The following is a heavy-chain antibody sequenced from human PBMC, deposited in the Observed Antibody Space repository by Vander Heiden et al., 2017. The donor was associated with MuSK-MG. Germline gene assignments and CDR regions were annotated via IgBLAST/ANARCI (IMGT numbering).Heavy chain of an antibody. J-gene: IGHJ5*02. CDR2: IIPIFGTA. D-gene: IGHD3-22*01. Sequence: QVQLVQSGAEVKKPGSSVKVSCKASGGTFSRYPISWVRQAPGQGLEWMGGIIPIFGTANYAQKFQGRVTITADKSTSTAYMELSSLRSEDTAVYYCARYYDSSGYYGASGWFDPWGQGTLVTVSS. CDR1: GGTFSRYP. CDR3: ARYYDSSGYYGASGWFDP. V-gene: IGHV1-69*06.